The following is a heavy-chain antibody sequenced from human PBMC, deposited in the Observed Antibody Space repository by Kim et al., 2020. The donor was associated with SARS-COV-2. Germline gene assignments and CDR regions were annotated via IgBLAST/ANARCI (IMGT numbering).Heavy chain of an antibody. J-gene: IGHJ4*02. CDR3: ARGVGVLTPFDY. CDR1: GGTLSSYA. CDR2: IIPIFGTA. V-gene: IGHV1-69*13. D-gene: IGHD1-26*01. Sequence: SVKVSCKASGGTLSSYAISRVRQAPGQGLEWMGGIIPIFGTANYAQKYQGRVTITADESTSTAYMVLSSQRSEDTAVYYCARGVGVLTPFDYWGQGTLVTVSS.